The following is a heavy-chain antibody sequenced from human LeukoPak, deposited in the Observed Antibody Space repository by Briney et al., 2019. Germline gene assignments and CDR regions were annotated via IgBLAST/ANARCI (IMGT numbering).Heavy chain of an antibody. CDR3: ARDFTGENVFDI. V-gene: IGHV3-13*04. D-gene: IGHD3-9*01. Sequence: GGSLRLSCAASGFTFSNYDIHWVRQAPGKGLEWVSAIDTAGDTYYPGSVKGRFTISRENAKNSLYLQMNNLRAGDTAVYYCARDFTGENVFDIWGQGTMVTVSS. CDR1: GFTFSNYD. J-gene: IGHJ3*02. CDR2: IDTAGDT.